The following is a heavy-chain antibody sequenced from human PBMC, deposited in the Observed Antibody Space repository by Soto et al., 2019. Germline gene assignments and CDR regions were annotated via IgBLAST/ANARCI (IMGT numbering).Heavy chain of an antibody. Sequence: ASVKVSCKASGYTFTGYYMHWVRQAPGQGLEWMGWINPNSGGTNYAQKFQGWVTMTRDTSISTAYMELSRLRSDDTAVYYCARGMLSSSWTPHNPSGVYYYYGMDVWGQGTTVTVSS. CDR1: GYTFTGYY. V-gene: IGHV1-2*04. CDR2: INPNSGGT. J-gene: IGHJ6*02. CDR3: ARGMLSSSWTPHNPSGVYYYYGMDV. D-gene: IGHD6-13*01.